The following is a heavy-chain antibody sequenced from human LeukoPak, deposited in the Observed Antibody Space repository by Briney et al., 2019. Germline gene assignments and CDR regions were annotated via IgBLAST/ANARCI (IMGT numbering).Heavy chain of an antibody. J-gene: IGHJ4*02. CDR2: IYYSGST. CDR3: ARADGYSSSYYFDY. CDR1: GGSISSGDYY. Sequence: SETLSLTCTVSGGSISSGDYYWSWIRQPPGKGLEWIGYIYYSGSTYYNPSLKNRVTISVDTSKNQFSLKLSSVTAADTAVYYCARADGYSSSYYFDYWGQGTLVTVSS. D-gene: IGHD6-13*01. V-gene: IGHV4-30-4*01.